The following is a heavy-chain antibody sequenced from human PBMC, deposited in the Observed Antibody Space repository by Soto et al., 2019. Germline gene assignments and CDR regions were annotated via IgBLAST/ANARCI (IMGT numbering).Heavy chain of an antibody. V-gene: IGHV3-7*01. CDR2: IKQAGSEK. D-gene: IGHD2-2*01. Sequence: EVPLVESGGGLVQPAGSLSLSCAASGFTFSNSWMSWLRQPRGKGLEWVATIKQAGSEKFYVDSVKGRFTISRDNAKNSRYLEMKSLRADDTAVYYCARNFWRRTSCNRPNWFDLCGQGTLVTVSS. CDR3: ARNFWRRTSCNRPNWFDL. CDR1: GFTFSNSW. J-gene: IGHJ5*02.